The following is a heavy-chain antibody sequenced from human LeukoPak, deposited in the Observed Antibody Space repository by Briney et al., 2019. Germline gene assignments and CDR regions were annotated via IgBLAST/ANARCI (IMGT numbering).Heavy chain of an antibody. CDR1: GFTFDDFA. J-gene: IGHJ6*03. Sequence: SGGSLRLSCAASGFTFDDFAMHWVRQALGKGLEWVSGISWNSGGIVYADSVKGRFTISRDNSKNTLYLQMNSLRAEDTAVYYCAKTTITPPYYMDVWGKGTTVTISS. CDR2: ISWNSGGI. V-gene: IGHV3-9*01. D-gene: IGHD4-11*01. CDR3: AKTTITPPYYMDV.